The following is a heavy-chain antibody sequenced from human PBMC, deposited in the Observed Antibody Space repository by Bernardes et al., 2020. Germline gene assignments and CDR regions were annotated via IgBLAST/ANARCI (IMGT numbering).Heavy chain of an antibody. Sequence: GGSLRLSCAASGFTFSSYEMNWVRQAPGKGLEWVSYISSSGSTIYYADSVKGRFTISRDNAKNSLYLQMNSLRAEDTAVYYCASCPSISMCQGFDYWGQGTLVTVSS. CDR1: GFTFSSYE. CDR3: ASCPSISMCQGFDY. J-gene: IGHJ4*02. V-gene: IGHV3-48*03. D-gene: IGHD2-8*01. CDR2: ISSSGSTI.